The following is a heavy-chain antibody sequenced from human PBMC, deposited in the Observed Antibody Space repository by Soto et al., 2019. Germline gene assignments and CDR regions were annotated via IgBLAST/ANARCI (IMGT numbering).Heavy chain of an antibody. J-gene: IGHJ4*02. CDR2: ISAYNGNT. D-gene: IGHD4-17*01. CDR3: ARGYTQSTVTPIRY. Sequence: ASVKVSCKASGYTFSSYGITWVRQAPGQGLEWMGWISAYNGNTNYAQKLQGRLTMTTDTSTSTAYMELRSLRSDDTAVYYCARGYTQSTVTPIRYWGQGTMVTVSS. CDR1: GYTFSSYG. V-gene: IGHV1-18*01.